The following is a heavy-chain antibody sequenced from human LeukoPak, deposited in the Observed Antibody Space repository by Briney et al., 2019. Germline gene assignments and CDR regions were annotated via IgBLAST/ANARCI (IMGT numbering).Heavy chain of an antibody. CDR2: IYYSGST. J-gene: IGHJ4*02. Sequence: SETLSLTCTVSGGSISSYYWSWIRQPPGKGLEWIGYIYYSGSTNYNPSLKSRVTISVDTSKNQFSLKLSSVTAADTAVYYCARISGGSLFDYWGQGTLVTVSS. V-gene: IGHV4-59*01. CDR3: ARISGGSLFDY. CDR1: GGSISSYY. D-gene: IGHD2-15*01.